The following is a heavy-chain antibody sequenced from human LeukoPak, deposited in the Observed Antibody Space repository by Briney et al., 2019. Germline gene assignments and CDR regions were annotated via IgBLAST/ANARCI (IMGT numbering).Heavy chain of an antibody. D-gene: IGHD3-10*01. Sequence: PGGSQRLSCAASGFTFSDYYMSWIRQAPGKGLEWVSYISSSSYTNYADSVKGRFTISRDNAKNSLYLQMNSLRAEDTAVYHCATANYYGSGSYDYWGQGTLVTVSS. CDR3: ATANYYGSGSYDY. CDR1: GFTFSDYY. J-gene: IGHJ4*02. V-gene: IGHV3-11*05. CDR2: ISSSSYT.